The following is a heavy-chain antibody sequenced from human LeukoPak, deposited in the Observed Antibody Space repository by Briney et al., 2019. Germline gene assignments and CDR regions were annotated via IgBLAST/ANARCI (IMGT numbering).Heavy chain of an antibody. CDR1: GFTVNNNY. D-gene: IGHD3-22*01. CDR3: ARGINMMIVAPGY. J-gene: IGHJ4*02. V-gene: IGHV3-53*01. CDR2: LYSNNIT. Sequence: GGSLRLSCAASGFTVNNNYMTWVRQAQGKGLEWVSVLYSNNITYYADSVKGRFTISRDSSKNTLYLQMNSLRAEDTAVYYCARGINMMIVAPGYWGQGTLVTVSS.